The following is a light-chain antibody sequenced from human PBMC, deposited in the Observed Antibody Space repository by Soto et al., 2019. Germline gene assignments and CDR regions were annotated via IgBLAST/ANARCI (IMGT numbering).Light chain of an antibody. V-gene: IGKV3-20*01. J-gene: IGKJ4*01. CDR2: GAS. CDR1: ESVSSTS. Sequence: EIVLTQSPGALSLSPGERVTLFCRARESVSSTSLAWHQQKPGQAPRLLIYGASNRATGIPDRFSGSGSGTDFTLTISRLESEDFAVYYCQHYGSSPGLTFGGGTKVDIK. CDR3: QHYGSSPGLT.